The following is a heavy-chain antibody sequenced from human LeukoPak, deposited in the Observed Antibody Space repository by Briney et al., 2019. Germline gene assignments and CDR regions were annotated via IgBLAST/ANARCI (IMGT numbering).Heavy chain of an antibody. J-gene: IGHJ5*02. V-gene: IGHV1-69*05. CDR2: IIPIFGTA. Sequence: SVKVSCKASGGTFSSYAISWVRQAPGQGLEWMGGIIPIFGTANYAQKFQGRVTITKDESTSTAYMELSSLRSEDTAVYYCARDLYNWNDEVMAYNWFDPWGQGTLVTVSS. CDR3: ARDLYNWNDEVMAYNWFDP. CDR1: GGTFSSYA. D-gene: IGHD1-1*01.